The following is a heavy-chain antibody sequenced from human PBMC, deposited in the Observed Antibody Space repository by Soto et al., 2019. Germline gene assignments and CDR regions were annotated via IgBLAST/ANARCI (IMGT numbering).Heavy chain of an antibody. D-gene: IGHD3-10*01. CDR3: ARRSGGSVNS. J-gene: IGHJ5*02. CDR2: MYGSGST. V-gene: IGHV4-59*08. CDR1: GDSVSTYY. Sequence: QVQLQESGPGLVKPSETLSLSCTVSGDSVSTYYWSWVRQPPGKGLEWIGYMYGSGSTNYNPSLKSRVTTSVDTSKNEFFLNLTSVTAADTAVYYCARRSGGSVNSWGQGTLVTVSS.